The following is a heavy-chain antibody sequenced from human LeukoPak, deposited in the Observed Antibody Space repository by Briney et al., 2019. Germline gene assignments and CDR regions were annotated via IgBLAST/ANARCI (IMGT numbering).Heavy chain of an antibody. Sequence: ASVKVSCKVSGYTVTELSMHWVRQARGKGLEWMGGYDPEQSETIYAEKFQGRVTMIEDTSTETAYMELRSLRSDDTAVYYCAMAIDSSEFYYFDLWGRGTLVTVSS. J-gene: IGHJ2*01. CDR2: YDPEQSET. CDR1: GYTVTELS. D-gene: IGHD3-22*01. V-gene: IGHV1-24*01. CDR3: AMAIDSSEFYYFDL.